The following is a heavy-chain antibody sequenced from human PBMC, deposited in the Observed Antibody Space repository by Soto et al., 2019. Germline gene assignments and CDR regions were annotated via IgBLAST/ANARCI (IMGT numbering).Heavy chain of an antibody. CDR2: IYSGGST. D-gene: IGHD3-10*01. V-gene: IGHV3-66*01. CDR1: GLTVSSNY. CDR3: ARDFYYYGSGTMGGYFDY. Sequence: EVQLVESGGGLVQPGGSLRLSCAASGLTVSSNYMSWVRQAPGKGLEWVSVIYSGGSTYYADYVKGRFTISRDNSQNTLYLQMNGLRAEDTAVYYCARDFYYYGSGTMGGYFDYWGPGTLVTVSS. J-gene: IGHJ4*02.